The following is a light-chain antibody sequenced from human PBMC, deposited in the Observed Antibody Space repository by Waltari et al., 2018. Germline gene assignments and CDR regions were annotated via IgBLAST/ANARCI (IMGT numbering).Light chain of an antibody. CDR3: CSFAGATTWV. Sequence: QSALTQPASVSGSPGQSTTISCTGTGSDVGSYNLVSWYQHHPARAPKAMIYEVNKRPAGVSHPFYASKSGNTASLTISGRQAENDVDYYSCSFAGATTWVFGGETKLTVL. V-gene: IGLV2-23*02. CDR1: GSDVGSYNL. CDR2: EVN. J-gene: IGLJ3*02.